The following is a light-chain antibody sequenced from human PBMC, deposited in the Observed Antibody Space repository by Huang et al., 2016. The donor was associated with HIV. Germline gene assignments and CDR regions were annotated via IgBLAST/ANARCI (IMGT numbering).Light chain of an antibody. CDR2: AAS. Sequence: DIQMTQSPSSLSASVGERVTITCRASQDITKALAWYKQKPGTAPNLLLYAASRLESWVPSRFRGSGSETIYTLTIDSLQPEDSAVYFCQQYFNPLPITFGQGTRLDIK. CDR3: QQYFNPLPIT. V-gene: IGKV1-NL1*01. CDR1: QDITKA. J-gene: IGKJ5*01.